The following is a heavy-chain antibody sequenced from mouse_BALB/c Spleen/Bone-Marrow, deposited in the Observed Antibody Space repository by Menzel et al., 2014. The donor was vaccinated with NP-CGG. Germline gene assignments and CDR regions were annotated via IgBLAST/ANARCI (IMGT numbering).Heavy chain of an antibody. CDR2: IDPANGNT. V-gene: IGHV14-3*02. J-gene: IGHJ3*01. D-gene: IGHD1-1*01. CDR3: ASYYYGSYRFAY. Sequence: VQLQQPGAELVKPGASVKLSCTASGFNIKDTYMHWVKQRPEQGLEWIGRIDPANGNTKYDPKFQGKATITADTSSNTAYLQLSSLTSEDTAVCYCASYYYGSYRFAYWGQGTLVTVSA. CDR1: GFNIKDTY.